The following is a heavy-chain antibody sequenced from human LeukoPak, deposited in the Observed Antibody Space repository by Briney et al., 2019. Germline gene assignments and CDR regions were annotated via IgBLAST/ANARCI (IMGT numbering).Heavy chain of an antibody. V-gene: IGHV4-59*08. D-gene: IGHD2-15*01. CDR1: GGSISSYY. Sequence: SETLSLTCTVSGGSISSYYWSWIRQPPGKGLEWRGYIYYSGGTNYNPSLKSRVTISVDTSKNQFSLKLGSVTAADTAVYYCARLTSHGGLDAFDIWGQGTMVTVSS. J-gene: IGHJ3*02. CDR3: ARLTSHGGLDAFDI. CDR2: IYYSGGT.